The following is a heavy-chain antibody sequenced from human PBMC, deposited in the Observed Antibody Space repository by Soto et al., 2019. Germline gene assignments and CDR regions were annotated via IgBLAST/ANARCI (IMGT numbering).Heavy chain of an antibody. D-gene: IGHD1-26*01. CDR1: GYTFTSYG. Sequence: ASVKVSCKASGYTFTSYGISWVRQAPGQGLEWMGWINPYNGNTKYAQKLQGRVTMTTDTSTSTAYMELRSLRSDNTAVYYCARDAAVGLFDYWGQGTLVTISS. CDR3: ARDAAVGLFDY. V-gene: IGHV1-18*01. J-gene: IGHJ4*02. CDR2: INPYNGNT.